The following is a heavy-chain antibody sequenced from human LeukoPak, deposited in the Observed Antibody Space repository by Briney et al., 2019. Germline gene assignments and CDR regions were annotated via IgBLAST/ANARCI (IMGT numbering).Heavy chain of an antibody. Sequence: GGSLRLSCAASGFTFSSYAMSWVRQAPGKGLEGVSAISGSGGRTYYADSVKGRFTISRDNSKNTLYLQMNSLRAEDTAVYYCAKTTVTGNYFDYWGQGTLVTVSS. D-gene: IGHD4-11*01. CDR1: GFTFSSYA. J-gene: IGHJ4*02. CDR3: AKTTVTGNYFDY. V-gene: IGHV3-23*01. CDR2: ISGSGGRT.